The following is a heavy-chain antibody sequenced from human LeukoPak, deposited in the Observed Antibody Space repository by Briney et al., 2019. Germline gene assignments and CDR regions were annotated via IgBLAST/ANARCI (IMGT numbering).Heavy chain of an antibody. CDR1: GYTFTSYY. CDR3: ARDPEPVDIVATIHEGGAY. J-gene: IGHJ4*02. V-gene: IGHV1-46*01. Sequence: ASVKVSCKASGYTFTSYYMHWVRQAPGQGLEWMGIINPSGGSTSYAQKFQGRGTMTRDTSTSTVYMELSSLRSEDTAVYYCARDPEPVDIVATIHEGGAYWGQGTLVTVSS. CDR2: INPSGGST. D-gene: IGHD5-12*01.